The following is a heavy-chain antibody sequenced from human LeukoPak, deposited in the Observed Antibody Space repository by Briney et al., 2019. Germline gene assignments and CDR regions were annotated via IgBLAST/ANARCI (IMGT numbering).Heavy chain of an antibody. CDR2: ISGSGGST. Sequence: GGSLRLSCAASGFTFSSYAMSWVRQAPGKGLEWVSAISGSGGSTYYADSVKGRFTIFRDNSKNTLYLQMNSLRAEDTAVYYCAKDRGVGNEVDFDYWGQGTLVTVSS. J-gene: IGHJ4*02. D-gene: IGHD1-1*01. CDR1: GFTFSSYA. V-gene: IGHV3-23*01. CDR3: AKDRGVGNEVDFDY.